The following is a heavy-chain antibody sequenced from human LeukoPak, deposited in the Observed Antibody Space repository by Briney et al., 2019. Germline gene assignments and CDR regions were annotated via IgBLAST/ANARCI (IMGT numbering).Heavy chain of an antibody. D-gene: IGHD3-10*01. J-gene: IGHJ4*02. CDR1: GGSISSYY. CDR2: IYYGGST. Sequence: PSETLSLTCTVSGGSISSYYWSRIRQPPGKGLEWIGYIYYGGSTNYNPSLKSRVTISVDTSKNQFSLKLSSVTAADTAVYYCAGLYGSGSYPFDYWGQGTLVTVSS. V-gene: IGHV4-59*08. CDR3: AGLYGSGSYPFDY.